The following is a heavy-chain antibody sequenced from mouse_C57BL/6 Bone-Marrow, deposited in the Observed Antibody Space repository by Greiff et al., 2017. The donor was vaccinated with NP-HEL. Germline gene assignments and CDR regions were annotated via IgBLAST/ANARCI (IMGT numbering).Heavy chain of an antibody. V-gene: IGHV1-59*01. CDR2: IDPSDSYT. CDR1: GYTFTSYW. D-gene: IGHD1-1*01. CDR3: ARLRILRGFDY. J-gene: IGHJ2*01. Sequence: QVQLQQPGAELVRPGTSVKLSCKASGYTFTSYWMHWVKQRPGQGLEWIGVIDPSDSYTNYNQKFKGKATLTVDTSSSTAYMQLSSLTSEDSAVYCCARLRILRGFDYWGQGTTLTVSS.